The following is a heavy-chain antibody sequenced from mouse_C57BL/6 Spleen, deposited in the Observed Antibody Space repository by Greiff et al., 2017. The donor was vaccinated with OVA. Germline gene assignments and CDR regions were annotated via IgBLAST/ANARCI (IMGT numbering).Heavy chain of an antibody. CDR2: INPGSGGT. D-gene: IGHD2-4*01. J-gene: IGHJ2*01. V-gene: IGHV1-54*01. CDR3: ARNNDSYFDY. Sequence: QVQLKQSGAELVRPGTSVKVSCKASGYAFTNYLIEWVKQRPGQGLEWIGVINPGSGGTNYNEKFKGKATLTADKSSSTAYMQLSSLTSEDSAVYFCARNNDSYFDYWGQGTTLTVSS. CDR1: GYAFTNYL.